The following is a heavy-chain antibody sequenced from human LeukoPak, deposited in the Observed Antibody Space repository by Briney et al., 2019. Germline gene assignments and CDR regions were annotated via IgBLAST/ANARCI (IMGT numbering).Heavy chain of an antibody. D-gene: IGHD5-12*01. CDR3: ARGVATVPVDS. CDR1: GLFLTSHF. V-gene: IGHV4-59*11. CDR2: MFFSGTT. J-gene: IGHJ4*02. Sequence: KTSETLSLTCTVSGLFLTSHFCSWVRQPPGQGLEWIGNMFFSGTTNSNPSLKRRVSMSVDSSKNQFSLKLSSVTAADTAVYYCARGVATVPVDSWGQGTLVTVSS.